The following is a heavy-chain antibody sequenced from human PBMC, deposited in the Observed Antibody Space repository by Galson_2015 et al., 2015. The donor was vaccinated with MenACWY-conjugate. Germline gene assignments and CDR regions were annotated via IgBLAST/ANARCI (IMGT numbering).Heavy chain of an antibody. V-gene: IGHV3-23*01. CDR1: GFTLGSYA. D-gene: IGHD3-10*01. J-gene: IGHJ6*02. CDR2: ISGSGGKT. Sequence: SLRLSCAASGFTLGSYAMSWVRQAPGRGLEWVSGISGSGGKTYYADSVKGRFTISRDNSKNTLYLQMNSLRAEDTAVYYCANLCLNYDDSGFFYGMDVWGQGTTVTVSS. CDR3: ANLCLNYDDSGFFYGMDV.